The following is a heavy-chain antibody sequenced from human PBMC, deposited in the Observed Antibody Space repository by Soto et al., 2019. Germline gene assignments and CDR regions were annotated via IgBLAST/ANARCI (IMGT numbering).Heavy chain of an antibody. CDR3: AKDFWFGVAAAGYFDY. J-gene: IGHJ4*02. CDR1: GFTFDDYA. Sequence: GGSLRLSCAASGFTFDDYAMHWVRQAPGKGLEWVSGISWNSGSIGYADSVKGRFTISRDNAKNSLYLQMNSLRAEDTALYYCAKDFWFGVAAAGYFDYCGQXSLVTVSS. D-gene: IGHD6-13*01. V-gene: IGHV3-9*01. CDR2: ISWNSGSI.